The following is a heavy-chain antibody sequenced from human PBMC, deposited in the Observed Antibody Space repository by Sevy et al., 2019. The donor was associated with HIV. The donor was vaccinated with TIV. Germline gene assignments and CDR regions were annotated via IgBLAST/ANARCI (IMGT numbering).Heavy chain of an antibody. CDR3: ATGYCSPICLIDY. CDR1: GFTFSSYG. J-gene: IGHJ4*02. CDR2: ISPDGTNK. D-gene: IGHD2-2*03. Sequence: GGSLRLSCAASGFTFSSYGMHWARQAPGKGLEWVAVISPDGTNKYYGDSMRGRFTISRDNSKNTLYLQMDTVRVEDTAVYYCATGYCSPICLIDYWGQGTLVTVSS. V-gene: IGHV3-30*03.